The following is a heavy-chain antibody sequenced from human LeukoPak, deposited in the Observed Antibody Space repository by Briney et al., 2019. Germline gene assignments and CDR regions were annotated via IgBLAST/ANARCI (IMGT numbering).Heavy chain of an antibody. CDR1: GGTFSSYA. D-gene: IGHD2-21*02. CDR2: IIPIFGTA. Sequence: ASVTVSCKASGGTFSSYAISWVRQAPGQGLEWMGGIIPIFGTANYAQKFQGRVTITADESTSTAHMELSSLRSEDTAVYYCATPQAYCGGDCYSPFDYWGQGTLVTVSS. J-gene: IGHJ4*02. CDR3: ATPQAYCGGDCYSPFDY. V-gene: IGHV1-69*01.